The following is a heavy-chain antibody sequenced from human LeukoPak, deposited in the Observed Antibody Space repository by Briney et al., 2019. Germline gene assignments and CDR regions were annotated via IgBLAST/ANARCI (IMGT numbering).Heavy chain of an antibody. D-gene: IGHD3-3*01. J-gene: IGHJ4*02. CDR2: IKQDGSEK. CDR1: GFTFSSYW. CDR3: ARALRSHDFWSGYYKAESFDY. V-gene: IGHV3-7*01. Sequence: GGSLRLSCAASGFTFSSYWMSWVRQAPGKGLEWVANIKQDGSEKYYVDPVKGRFTISRDNAKNSLYLQMNSLRAEDTAVYYCARALRSHDFWSGYYKAESFDYWGQGTLVTVSS.